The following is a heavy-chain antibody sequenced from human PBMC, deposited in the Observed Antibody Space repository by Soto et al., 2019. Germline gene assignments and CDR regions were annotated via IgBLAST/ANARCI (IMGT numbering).Heavy chain of an antibody. D-gene: IGHD3-3*01. Sequence: ASVKVSWKVSGDTLRGLSRYWVRQAPGKGLEWMGGFDPEDGETVYAQKFQGRVSMTDDTSTDTAYMELSSLRFEDTAVYYCAAPYTTGFQAYDFWGQGTLVTVSS. J-gene: IGHJ4*02. CDR2: FDPEDGET. CDR3: AAPYTTGFQAYDF. CDR1: GDTLRGLS. V-gene: IGHV1-24*01.